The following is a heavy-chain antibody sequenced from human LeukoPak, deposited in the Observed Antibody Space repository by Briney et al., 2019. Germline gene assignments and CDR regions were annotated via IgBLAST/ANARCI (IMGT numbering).Heavy chain of an antibody. CDR3: AREASLVGATIY. CDR1: GDSISHYY. CDR2: IDYSGST. Sequence: SKTLSLTCTVSGDSISHYYWSWIRQPPGKGLEWIASIDYSGSTNYNPSLKSRVTISIDTSKKQFSLKLNSVTAADTAVYYCAREASLVGATIYWGQGTLVTVSS. D-gene: IGHD1-26*01. J-gene: IGHJ4*02. V-gene: IGHV4-59*01.